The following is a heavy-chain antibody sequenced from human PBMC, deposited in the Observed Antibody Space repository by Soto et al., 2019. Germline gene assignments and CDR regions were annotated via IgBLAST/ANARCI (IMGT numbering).Heavy chain of an antibody. J-gene: IGHJ4*02. CDR3: AGEDQSMVREAGSN. CDR2: IYYNGAT. CDR1: GGSISSTSYY. V-gene: IGHV4-39*01. Sequence: QRQLQESGPGLVKPSETLSLTCSVSGGSISSTSYYWGWIRQPPGRGLEWIGTIYYNGATQYNPSLKSRAIMSVETSKNQFSLTLISVSAADTAVYYWAGEDQSMVREAGSNWGQGTLVTVSS. D-gene: IGHD3-10*01.